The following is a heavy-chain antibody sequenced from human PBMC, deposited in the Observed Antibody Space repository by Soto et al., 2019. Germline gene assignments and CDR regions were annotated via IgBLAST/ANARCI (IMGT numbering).Heavy chain of an antibody. CDR2: ISAYNGNT. J-gene: IGHJ6*02. V-gene: IGHV1-18*04. CDR3: ARAVYYDFWSGYPPPTYYYYYGMDV. Sequence: QVQLVQSGAEVKKPGASVKVSCKASGYTFTSYGISWVRQAPGQGLEWMGWISAYNGNTNYAQKLQGRVTMTTDTSTCTAYMELRSLRSDDTAVYYCARAVYYDFWSGYPPPTYYYYYGMDVWGQGTTVTVSS. D-gene: IGHD3-3*01. CDR1: GYTFTSYG.